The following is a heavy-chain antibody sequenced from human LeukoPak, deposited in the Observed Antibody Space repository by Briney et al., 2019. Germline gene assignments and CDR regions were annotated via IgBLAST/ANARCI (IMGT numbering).Heavy chain of an antibody. D-gene: IGHD2-15*01. CDR2: ISPSDSST. V-gene: IGHV3-23*01. CDR1: GCTFSNYA. Sequence: GGSLRLSCAASGCTFSNYAMSWVRQAPGKGLDWVSTISPSDSSTYYADSVKGRFTISRDNSKNTLYLQMNSLRAEDTAVYYCAKRGSCEDYWGQGTLVTVSS. J-gene: IGHJ4*02. CDR3: AKRGSCEDY.